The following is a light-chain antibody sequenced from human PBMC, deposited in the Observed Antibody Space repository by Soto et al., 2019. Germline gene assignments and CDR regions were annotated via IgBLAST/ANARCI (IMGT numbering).Light chain of an antibody. V-gene: IGLV2-23*01. CDR1: SSDVGSYNL. J-gene: IGLJ1*01. CDR2: EGS. CDR3: CAYAGRS. Sequence: QSALTQPASVSGSPGQSITISCTGTSSDVGSYNLVSWYQQHPGKAPKLMIYEGSKRPSGVSNRFSGSKSGNTASLTISGLQAEDEVDYYCCAYAGRSLGTGTKLTVL.